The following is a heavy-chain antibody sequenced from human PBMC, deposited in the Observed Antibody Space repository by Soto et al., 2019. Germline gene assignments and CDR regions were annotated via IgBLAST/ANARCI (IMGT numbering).Heavy chain of an antibody. Sequence: GGSLRLSCAASGFTFSSYAMTWVRQAPGKGLEWVSAISGSGASTYYVDSVKGRFTISRDNSKNTLYVQMDSLRAEDTAVYYCAKALIVGATTPFDYWGQGTLVTVSS. D-gene: IGHD1-26*01. V-gene: IGHV3-23*01. CDR2: ISGSGAST. J-gene: IGHJ4*02. CDR1: GFTFSSYA. CDR3: AKALIVGATTPFDY.